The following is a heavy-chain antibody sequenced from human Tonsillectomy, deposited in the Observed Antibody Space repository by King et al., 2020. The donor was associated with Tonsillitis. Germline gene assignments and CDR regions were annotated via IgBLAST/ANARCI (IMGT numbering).Heavy chain of an antibody. V-gene: IGHV3-21*01. CDR2: INSSSSYI. CDR1: GFTFSSYS. CDR3: ARDVDYGGAYWYCVL. J-gene: IGHJ2*01. D-gene: IGHD4-23*01. Sequence: VQLVESGGGLVKPGGSLRLSCAASGFTFSSYSMNWVRQAPGKGLEWVSSINSSSSYIYYADSVKGRFTISRDNAKNSLYLQMNSLRAEDTAVYYCARDVDYGGAYWYCVLWGRGTLGSVSS.